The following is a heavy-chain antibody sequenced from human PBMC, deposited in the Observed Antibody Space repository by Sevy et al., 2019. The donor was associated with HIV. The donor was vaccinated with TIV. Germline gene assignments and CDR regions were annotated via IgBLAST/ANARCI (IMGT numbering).Heavy chain of an antibody. J-gene: IGHJ3*02. D-gene: IGHD3-22*01. CDR3: ARVSYDSSGYLGDAFDI. V-gene: IGHV1-46*01. CDR1: GYTFTSYY. Sequence: ASVKVSCKASGYTFTSYYMHWVRQAPGQGLEWMGIINPSGGSTSYAQKFQGRVTMTRDTSTSTVYMELSSLRSEDTAVYYCARVSYDSSGYLGDAFDIWGQGTMVTVSS. CDR2: INPSGGST.